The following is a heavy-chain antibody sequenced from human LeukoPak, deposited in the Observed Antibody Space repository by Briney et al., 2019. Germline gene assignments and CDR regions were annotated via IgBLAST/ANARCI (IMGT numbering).Heavy chain of an antibody. CDR1: GFTFNSYE. CDR2: ISSSGSTI. D-gene: IGHD5-12*01. J-gene: IGHJ4*02. Sequence: PGGSLRLSCAASGFTFNSYEMNWVRQAPGKGLEWVSFISSSGSTIYYADSVKGRFTISRDNAKNSLYLQMNSLRAEDTAVYYCAKTGTGYSGYDFDYWGQGTLVTVSS. CDR3: AKTGTGYSGYDFDY. V-gene: IGHV3-48*03.